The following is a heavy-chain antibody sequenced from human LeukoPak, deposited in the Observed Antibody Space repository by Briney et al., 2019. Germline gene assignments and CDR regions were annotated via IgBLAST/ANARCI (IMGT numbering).Heavy chain of an antibody. CDR1: GGSISSGGYY. J-gene: IGHJ4*02. V-gene: IGHV4-30-2*01. D-gene: IGHD3-10*01. CDR3: ARVGVVRGVTIFDY. Sequence: SETLSLTCTVSGGSISSGGYYWSWIRQPPGKGLEWIGYIYHSGSTYYNPSLKSRVTISVDRSKNQFSLKLSSVTAADTAVYYCARVGVVRGVTIFDYWGQGTLVTVSS. CDR2: IYHSGST.